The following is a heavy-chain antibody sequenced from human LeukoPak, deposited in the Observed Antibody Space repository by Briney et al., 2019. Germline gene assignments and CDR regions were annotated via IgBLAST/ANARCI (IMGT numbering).Heavy chain of an antibody. V-gene: IGHV4-34*01. CDR1: GGSFSGYY. CDR2: INHSGST. CDR3: ARGPSAVAGLPR. J-gene: IGHJ4*02. D-gene: IGHD6-19*01. Sequence: SETLSLTCAVYGGSFSGYYWSWIRQPPGKGLEWIGEINHSGSTNYNSSLKSRVTISVDTSKNQFSLKLSSVTAADTAVYYCARGPSAVAGLPRWGQGTLVTVSS.